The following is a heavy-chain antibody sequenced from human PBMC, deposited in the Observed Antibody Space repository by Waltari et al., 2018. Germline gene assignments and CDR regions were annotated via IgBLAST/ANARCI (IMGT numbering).Heavy chain of an antibody. V-gene: IGHV3-30-3*01. D-gene: IGHD4-17*01. CDR1: GVTFSSYA. Sequence: QVQLVESGGGVVQPGRSLRLSCAASGVTFSSYAMHWVRQAPGKGLEGVAVISYDGSNKYYADSGKGRFTIARDNSKNTLYLQMNSLRAEDTAVYYCARDLGVGTVTMLGGYWGQGTLVTVSS. CDR2: ISYDGSNK. CDR3: ARDLGVGTVTMLGGY. J-gene: IGHJ4*02.